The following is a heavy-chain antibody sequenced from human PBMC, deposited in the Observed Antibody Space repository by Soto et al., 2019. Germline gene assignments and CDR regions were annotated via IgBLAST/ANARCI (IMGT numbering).Heavy chain of an antibody. CDR1: GFTFSSYW. J-gene: IGHJ4*02. CDR3: ARVPAEAYYDILTGYSDY. CDR2: IKQDGSEK. V-gene: IGHV3-7*01. Sequence: PGGSLILSCAASGFTFSSYWMSWVRQAPGKGLEWVANIKQDGSEKYYVDSVKGRFTISRDNAKNSLYLQMNSLRAEDTAVYYCARVPAEAYYDILTGYSDYWGQGTLVTVSS. D-gene: IGHD3-9*01.